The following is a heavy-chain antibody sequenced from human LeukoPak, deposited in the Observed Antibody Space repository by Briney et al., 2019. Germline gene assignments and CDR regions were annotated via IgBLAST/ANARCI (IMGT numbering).Heavy chain of an antibody. J-gene: IGHJ5*02. V-gene: IGHV3-48*03. CDR3: ARERPLVGALDL. CDR2: ISSSGSDM. D-gene: IGHD2-15*01. CDR1: GFSFNGIE. Sequence: GGSLRLSCAASGFSFNGIEMNWVRQGPGKGLERVSLISSSGSDMFYAASVRGRFTISRDNGKNSLFLQLTSLRVEDTGIYYCARERPLVGALDLWGQGTVVTVSS.